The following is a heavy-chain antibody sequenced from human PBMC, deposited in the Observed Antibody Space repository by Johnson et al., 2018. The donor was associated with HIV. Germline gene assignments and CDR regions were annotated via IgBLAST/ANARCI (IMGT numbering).Heavy chain of an antibody. Sequence: QVQLVESGGGVVQPGRSLRLSCAASGFTFSSYAIHWVRQAPGKGLEWVGVISYDGRNKYYADSVKGRFTISRDNSKNTLYLQMNSLRAEDTAVYYCARDPSSGWRPHDAFDIWGQGTMVTVAS. CDR1: GFTFSSYA. CDR2: ISYDGRNK. J-gene: IGHJ3*02. CDR3: ARDPSSGWRPHDAFDI. V-gene: IGHV3-30*04. D-gene: IGHD6-19*01.